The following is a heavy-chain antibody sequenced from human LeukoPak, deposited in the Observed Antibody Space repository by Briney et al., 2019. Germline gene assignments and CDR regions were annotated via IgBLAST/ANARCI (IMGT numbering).Heavy chain of an antibody. CDR2: INHSGST. V-gene: IGHV4-34*01. CDR3: ARGPKKGGGDY. Sequence: SETLSLTCAVYGGSFSGYYWSWIRQPPGKGLEWIGEINHSGSTNYNPSLKSRATISVDTSKNQFSLKLSSVTAADTAVYYCARGPKKGGGDYWGQGTLVTVSS. D-gene: IGHD3-16*01. CDR1: GGSFSGYY. J-gene: IGHJ4*02.